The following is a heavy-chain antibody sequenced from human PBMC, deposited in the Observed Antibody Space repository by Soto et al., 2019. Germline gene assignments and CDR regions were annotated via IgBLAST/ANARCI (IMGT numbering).Heavy chain of an antibody. D-gene: IGHD3-3*01. Sequence: ASVKVSCKASGYTFSTYEINWVRRAAGQGLEWMGRMNPDNGNTGYAQKFQDRVTMTRNTSICTAYMELSSLRSDDTAVYYCARGPRESGEWLLFDYWGQGALVTVSS. J-gene: IGHJ4*02. CDR3: ARGPRESGEWLLFDY. CDR2: MNPDNGNT. CDR1: GYTFSTYE. V-gene: IGHV1-8*01.